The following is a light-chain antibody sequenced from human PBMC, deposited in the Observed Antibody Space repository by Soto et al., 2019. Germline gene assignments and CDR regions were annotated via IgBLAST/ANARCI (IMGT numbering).Light chain of an antibody. CDR2: DAS. CDR1: QSVSSY. J-gene: IGKJ5*01. V-gene: IGKV3-11*01. CDR3: QQRSNWRIT. Sequence: EIVMTQSAVTLSVSPGERATLSWRASQSVSSYLAWYQQKHGQAPRLLIYDASNRATGIPARFSSSGYGTDFNLTISGLETEDFAVYYCQQRSNWRITFGQGTRLEIK.